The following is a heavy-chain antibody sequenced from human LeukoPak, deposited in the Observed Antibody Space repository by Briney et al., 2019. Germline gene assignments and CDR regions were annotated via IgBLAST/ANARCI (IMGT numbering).Heavy chain of an antibody. CDR3: ATRYSSFLGTGWFVFDY. Sequence: GGSLRLSCAASGFTFSSYAMNWVRQALGKGPEWVAAVSESGVTTYYADSVKCRFAISRDNSKNKVYLQMSSLRDDDTAVYYCATRYSSFLGTGWFVFDYWGQGTLVTVSS. CDR2: VSESGVTT. J-gene: IGHJ4*02. V-gene: IGHV3-23*01. CDR1: GFTFSSYA. D-gene: IGHD6-6*01.